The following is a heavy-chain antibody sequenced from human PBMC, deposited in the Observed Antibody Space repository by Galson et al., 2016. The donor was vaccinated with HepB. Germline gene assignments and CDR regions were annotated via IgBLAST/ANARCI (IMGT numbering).Heavy chain of an antibody. V-gene: IGHV3-48*02. J-gene: IGHJ6*02. CDR3: ARQGWVTTRFYYGMDV. CDR1: GFMFSSYS. CDR2: ISSSSSPI. D-gene: IGHD4-17*01. Sequence: SLRLSCAASGFMFSSYSMNWVRQAPGKGLEWISYISSSSSPIYYADSLKGRFTISRDTAKNSLYLQMNSLSDEDTAVYSCARQGWVTTRFYYGMDVWGQRTTVTLSS.